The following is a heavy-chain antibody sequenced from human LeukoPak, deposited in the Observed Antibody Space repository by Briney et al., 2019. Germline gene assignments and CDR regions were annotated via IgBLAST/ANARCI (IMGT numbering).Heavy chain of an antibody. CDR3: ARDWSDNGVGYFQH. V-gene: IGHV4-39*07. D-gene: IGHD4-17*01. J-gene: IGHJ1*01. CDR2: IYYSGTT. CDR1: GGSVSSSGFY. Sequence: PSETLSLTCTVSGGSVSSSGFYWGWIRQPPGKGLEWIGSIYYSGTTYYNPSLKSRVTMSVDTSKNQFSLKLSSVTDADTAVYYCARDWSDNGVGYFQHWGQGTLVTVSS.